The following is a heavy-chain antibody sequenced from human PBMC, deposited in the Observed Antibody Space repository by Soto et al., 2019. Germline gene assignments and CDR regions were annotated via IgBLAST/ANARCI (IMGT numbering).Heavy chain of an antibody. Sequence: GGSLRLSCAASGFTFSDYYMSWIRQAPGKGLEWVSYISSSGSTIYYADSVKSRFTISRDNAKNSLYLQMNSLRAEDTAVYYCARSRYYYDSSGYYLLDYWGQGTLVTVSS. J-gene: IGHJ4*02. CDR2: ISSSGSTI. CDR1: GFTFSDYY. CDR3: ARSRYYYDSSGYYLLDY. D-gene: IGHD3-22*01. V-gene: IGHV3-11*01.